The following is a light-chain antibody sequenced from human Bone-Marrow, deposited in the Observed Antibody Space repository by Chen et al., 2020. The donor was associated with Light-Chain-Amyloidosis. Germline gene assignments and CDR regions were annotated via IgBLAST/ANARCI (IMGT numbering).Light chain of an antibody. CDR3: QQSYSTPLT. Sequence: DIQMTQSPSSLSASVGDRVTITCRASQSISSYLNWYQQKPGKAPKLLIYAASSLQSGVPSRFSGSGSGTDFTLTISSLQPEDFATYYCQQSYSTPLTFGAGTNVEIK. CDR2: AAS. J-gene: IGKJ4*01. V-gene: IGKV1-39*01. CDR1: QSISSY.